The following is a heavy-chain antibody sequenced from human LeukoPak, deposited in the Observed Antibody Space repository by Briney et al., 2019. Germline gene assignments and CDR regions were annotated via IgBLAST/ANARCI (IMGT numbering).Heavy chain of an antibody. D-gene: IGHD6-19*01. CDR1: GGSISSGGYS. CDR3: ARVARRGSGWYDWFDP. J-gene: IGHJ5*02. CDR2: IYHSGST. Sequence: SETLSLTCAVSGGSISSGGYSWSWIRQPPGKGLEWIGYIYHSGSTYYNPSLKSRVTISVDTSKNQFSLKLSSVTAADTAVYYCARVARRGSGWYDWFDPWGQGTLVTVSS. V-gene: IGHV4-30-2*01.